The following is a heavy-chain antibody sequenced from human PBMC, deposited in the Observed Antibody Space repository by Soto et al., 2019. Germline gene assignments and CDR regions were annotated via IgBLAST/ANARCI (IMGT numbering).Heavy chain of an antibody. V-gene: IGHV6-1*01. CDR2: TYYRSKWYN. D-gene: IGHD2-8*01. CDR3: AIMGSAARGALLAV. J-gene: IGHJ6*04. Sequence: SQTLSLTCAISGDSVSSNSAAWNWIRQSPSRGLEWLGRTYYRSKWYNDYAVSVKSRITINPDTSKNQFSLQLNSVTPEDTAVYYCAIMGSAARGALLAVWGKGTSVTVSS. CDR1: GDSVSSNSAA.